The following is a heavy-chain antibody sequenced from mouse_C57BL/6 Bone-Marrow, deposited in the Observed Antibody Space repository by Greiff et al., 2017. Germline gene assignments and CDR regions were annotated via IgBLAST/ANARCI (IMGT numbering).Heavy chain of an antibody. V-gene: IGHV1-76*01. CDR2: FYPGSGNT. J-gene: IGHJ2*01. Sequence: QVHLQRSGPELLSPGASVKLSCKPSAYPFPASYLNWLKQSPGQGLGWIARFYPGSGNTYYNEKFKGKATLAEEKSSSAAYMQLSSLTSEDSAVYFCARHYGSSLDYWGQGTTLTVSS. D-gene: IGHD1-1*01. CDR3: ARHYGSSLDY. CDR1: AYPFPASY.